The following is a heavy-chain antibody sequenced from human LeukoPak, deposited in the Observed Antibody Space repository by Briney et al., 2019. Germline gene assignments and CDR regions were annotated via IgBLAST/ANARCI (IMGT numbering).Heavy chain of an antibody. Sequence: PSETLSLTCAVPADSPSSYYWSWIRQPAGKGLEWIGRLYTSGGTNYNPSLKSRVTMSLDTSKNQFSLKPSSVTAADTAVYYCATARYCTSTACYRGDWFDPWGQGTRVTVSS. J-gene: IGHJ5*02. CDR3: ATARYCTSTACYRGDWFDP. D-gene: IGHD2-2*02. CDR1: ADSPSSYY. V-gene: IGHV4-4*07. CDR2: LYTSGGT.